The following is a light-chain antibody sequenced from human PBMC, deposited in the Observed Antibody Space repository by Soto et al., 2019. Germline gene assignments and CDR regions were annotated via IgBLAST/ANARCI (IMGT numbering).Light chain of an antibody. V-gene: IGKV3-15*01. CDR1: QSVSSN. CDR3: QQYNNWPPYT. Sequence: EIVMTQSPATLSVSPGERATLSCRASQSVSSNLAWYQQKPGQAPRLLIYGASTRATGITARFSGSGSGTEFTLTSSSLQYEDFAVYYCQQYNNWPPYTFGQGTKLEIK. CDR2: GAS. J-gene: IGKJ2*01.